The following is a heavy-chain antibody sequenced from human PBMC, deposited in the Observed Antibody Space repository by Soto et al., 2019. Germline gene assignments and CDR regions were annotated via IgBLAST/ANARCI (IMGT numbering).Heavy chain of an antibody. CDR2: TIPVFNTA. CDR1: GGTLSDHG. CDR3: ALGVYGSGNYYTGPSAFDI. Sequence: QVQLEQSGAEVKKPGSSVKISCKASGGTLSDHGVSWLRQAPGQGLEWVGGTIPVFNTAKYAPKFQGRVTMAADKATNLAYMELGSLRSDDTAFYFCALGVYGSGNYYTGPSAFDIWGQGTLVIVSS. J-gene: IGHJ3*02. D-gene: IGHD3-10*01. V-gene: IGHV1-69*06.